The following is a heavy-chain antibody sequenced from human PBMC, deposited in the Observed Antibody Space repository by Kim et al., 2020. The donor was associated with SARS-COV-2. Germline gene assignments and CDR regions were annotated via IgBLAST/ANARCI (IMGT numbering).Heavy chain of an antibody. J-gene: IGHJ4*02. CDR3: ARDQGYQLPLGY. CDR1: GGSISSGGYY. D-gene: IGHD2-2*01. Sequence: SETLSLTCTVSGGSISSGGYYWSWIRQHPGKGLEWIGYIYYSGSTYYNPSLKSRVTISVDTSKNQFSLKLSSVTAADTAVYYCARDQGYQLPLGYWGQGTLVTVSS. CDR2: IYYSGST. V-gene: IGHV4-31*03.